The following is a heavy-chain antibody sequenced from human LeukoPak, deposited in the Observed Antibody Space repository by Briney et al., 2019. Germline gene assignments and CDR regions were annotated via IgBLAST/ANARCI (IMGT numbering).Heavy chain of an antibody. Sequence: GGSLRLSCAASGFTFSSYAMSWVRQAPGKGLEWVSAITGSGSSTYYADSVRGRFTISRDNSKNTLSLQMNSLRAEDTAVYYCAKGPDYGDYWGQGTLVTVSS. J-gene: IGHJ4*02. CDR3: AKGPDYGDY. CDR2: ITGSGSST. CDR1: GFTFSSYA. V-gene: IGHV3-23*01.